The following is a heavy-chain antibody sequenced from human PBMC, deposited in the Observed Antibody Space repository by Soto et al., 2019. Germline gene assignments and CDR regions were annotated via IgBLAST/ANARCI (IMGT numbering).Heavy chain of an antibody. J-gene: IGHJ6*02. Sequence: GAPVKVSCKTSGYTFTSYYMHWVRQAPGQGLEWMGIINPSGGSTSYAQKFQGRVTMTRDTSTSTVYMELSSLRSEDTAVYYCARGGSGSYYPYYYGLEGWGPGTTVTVSS. CDR1: GYTFTSYY. V-gene: IGHV1-46*01. CDR2: INPSGGST. CDR3: ARGGSGSYYPYYYGLEG. D-gene: IGHD3-10*01.